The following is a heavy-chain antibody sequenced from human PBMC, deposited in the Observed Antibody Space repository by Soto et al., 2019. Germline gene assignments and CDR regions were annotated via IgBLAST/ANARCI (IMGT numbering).Heavy chain of an antibody. V-gene: IGHV3-21*01. CDR1: GFTFSSYS. Sequence: GGSLRLSCAASGFTFSSYSMNWVRQAPGKGLEWVSSISSSSSYIYYADSVKGRFTISRDNAKNSLYLQMNSLRAEDTAVYYCARASNIVLMVYATARKNYGMDVWGQGTTVTVSS. D-gene: IGHD2-8*01. CDR2: ISSSSSYI. J-gene: IGHJ6*02. CDR3: ARASNIVLMVYATARKNYGMDV.